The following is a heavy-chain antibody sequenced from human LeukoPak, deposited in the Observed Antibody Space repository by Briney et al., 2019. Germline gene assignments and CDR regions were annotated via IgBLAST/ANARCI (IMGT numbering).Heavy chain of an antibody. CDR3: ARQEVGATYFGY. V-gene: IGHV4-59*08. CDR2: IYYSGST. Sequence: PSETLSLTCTVSGGSISSYYWSWIRQPPGKGLEWIGYIYYSGSTNYNPSLKSRVTISVDTSKNQFSLKLSSVTAADTAVYYCARQEVGATYFGYWGQGTLVTVSS. D-gene: IGHD1-26*01. CDR1: GGSISSYY. J-gene: IGHJ4*02.